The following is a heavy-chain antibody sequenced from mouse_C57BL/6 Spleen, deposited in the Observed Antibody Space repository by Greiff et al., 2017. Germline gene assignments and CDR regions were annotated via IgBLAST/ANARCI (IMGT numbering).Heavy chain of an antibody. CDR3: ARMGYYGSFEC. CDR1: GYAFSSSW. Sequence: VQLQQSGPELVKPGASVKISCKASGYAFSSSWMNWVKQRPGRGLEWIGRIYPGDGDTNYNGKFKGKATLTADKSSSTAYMQLSRLTSEDSAVYFCARMGYYGSFECRGNGTTLTASS. V-gene: IGHV1-82*01. J-gene: IGHJ2*01. CDR2: IYPGDGDT. D-gene: IGHD1-1*01.